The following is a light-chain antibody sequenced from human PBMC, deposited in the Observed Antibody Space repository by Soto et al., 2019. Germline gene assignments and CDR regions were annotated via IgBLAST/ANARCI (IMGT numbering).Light chain of an antibody. CDR2: DAS. CDR1: QSVSSY. Sequence: EIVLTQSPATLSLSPGERATLSCRASQSVSSYLAWYQQKPGQAPRLLIYDASNRATGIPARFSGSGSGTDFTLTISSLELEDFADYYCQQRSNPALTFGGETKVEIK. J-gene: IGKJ4*01. CDR3: QQRSNPALT. V-gene: IGKV3-11*01.